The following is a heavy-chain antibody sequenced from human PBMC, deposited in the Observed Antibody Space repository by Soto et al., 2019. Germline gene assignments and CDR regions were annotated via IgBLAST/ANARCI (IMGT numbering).Heavy chain of an antibody. D-gene: IGHD6-19*01. Sequence: GSLRLSCAASGFSFSGSAMHWVRQASGKGLEWVGHIRSSSNNYATAYAASVTGRFTISRDDSKSMAYLQMDSPKTEDTAVYYCTGSAKGYWGQGTQVTVSS. CDR3: TGSAKGY. V-gene: IGHV3-73*01. CDR1: GFSFSGSA. CDR2: IRSSSNNYAT. J-gene: IGHJ4*02.